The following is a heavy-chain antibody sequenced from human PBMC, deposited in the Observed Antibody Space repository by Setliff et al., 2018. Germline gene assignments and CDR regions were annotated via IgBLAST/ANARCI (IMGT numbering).Heavy chain of an antibody. CDR2: IYYRGTT. Sequence: SQTLSLTCTVPGGSISSISYYWGWIRQPPGKGLEWIGRIYYRGTTYYNASLRSRLTISVDTSKNQFSLKLNSVTAPDTAVYYCARTGTYRYFDYWGQGILVTVSS. CDR1: GGSISSISYY. D-gene: IGHD1-1*01. V-gene: IGHV4-39*01. CDR3: ARTGTYRYFDY. J-gene: IGHJ4*02.